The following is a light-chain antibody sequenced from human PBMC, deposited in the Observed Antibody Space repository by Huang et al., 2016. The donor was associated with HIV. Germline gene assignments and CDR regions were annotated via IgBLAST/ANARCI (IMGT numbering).Light chain of an antibody. Sequence: DIQMTQSPSSLSATVGDRVTVTCRASQGISNYLAWFQQKPGKAPKSLIYSASTLQTGVPSRFSGSGSGTDFTLTISGLQPDDSATYYCHQYYSFPYTFGQGTKLDIK. J-gene: IGKJ2*01. CDR2: SAS. V-gene: IGKV1-16*01. CDR1: QGISNY. CDR3: HQYYSFPYT.